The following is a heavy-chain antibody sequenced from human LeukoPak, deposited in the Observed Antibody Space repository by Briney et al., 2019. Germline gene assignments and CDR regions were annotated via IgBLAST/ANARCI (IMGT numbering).Heavy chain of an antibody. Sequence: PSETLSLTCIVSGGSIIGYYWSWIRQPPGGGLEFIGYIHYSGNTYYNPSLKGRVTISMDTSKNQFSLILYSVTAADTAMFYCARSNSGYQKPLDHWGPGALVTISS. CDR2: IHYSGNT. J-gene: IGHJ4*02. CDR1: GGSIIGYY. V-gene: IGHV4-59*01. CDR3: ARSNSGYQKPLDH. D-gene: IGHD3-16*02.